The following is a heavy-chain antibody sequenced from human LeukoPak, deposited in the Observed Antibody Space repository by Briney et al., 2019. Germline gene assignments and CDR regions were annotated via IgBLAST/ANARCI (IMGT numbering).Heavy chain of an antibody. CDR2: INHSGST. CDR3: ARGDYYDSSGYSRFLDY. V-gene: IGHV4-34*01. Sequence: SETLSLTCAVYGGSFSGYYWSWIRQPPGKGLEWIGEINHSGSTNYNPSLKSRVTISVDTSKNQFSLKLSSVTAADTAVYYCARGDYYDSSGYSRFLDYWSQGTLVSVSS. CDR1: GGSFSGYY. J-gene: IGHJ4*02. D-gene: IGHD3-22*01.